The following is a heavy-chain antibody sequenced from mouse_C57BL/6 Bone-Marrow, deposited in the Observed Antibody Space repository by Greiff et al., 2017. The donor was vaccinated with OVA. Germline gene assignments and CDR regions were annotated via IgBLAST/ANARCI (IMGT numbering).Heavy chain of an antibody. J-gene: IGHJ3*01. D-gene: IGHD2-5*01. CDR1: GFNIKDDY. CDR2: IDPEKGDT. Sequence: EVQGVESGAELVRPGASVKLSCTASGFNIKDDYMHWVKQRPEQGLEWIGWIDPEKGDTEYASKFQGKATITADTSSNTAYLQLSSLTSEDTAVYYCTLAYYSNSWFAYWGQGTLVTVSA. V-gene: IGHV14-4*01. CDR3: TLAYYSNSWFAY.